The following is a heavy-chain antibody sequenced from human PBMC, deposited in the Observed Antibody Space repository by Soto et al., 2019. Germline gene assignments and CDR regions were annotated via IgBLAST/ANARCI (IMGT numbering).Heavy chain of an antibody. CDR2: IYSGGST. CDR1: GFTVSSNY. J-gene: IGHJ6*03. D-gene: IGHD2-15*01. CDR3: ASMQRARYCSGGSCYPRRHYYYMDV. V-gene: IGHV3-53*04. Sequence: EVQLVESGGGLVQPGGSLRLSCAASGFTVSSNYMSWVRQAPGKGLEWVSVIYSGGSTYYADSVKGRFTISRHNSKNTLYLQMNSLRDEDTAVYYCASMQRARYCSGGSCYPRRHYYYMDVWGKGTTVTVSS.